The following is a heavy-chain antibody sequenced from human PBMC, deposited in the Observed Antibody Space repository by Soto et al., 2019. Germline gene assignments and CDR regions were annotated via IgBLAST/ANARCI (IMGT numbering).Heavy chain of an antibody. J-gene: IGHJ5*02. Sequence: ASVKVSCKASGYTFTGYYMHWVRQAPGQGLERKGWINPNSGGTNYAQKFQGWVTMTRDTSISTAYMELSRLRSDDTVVYYCARDSSGWYPDTFGQGTLLTVSS. D-gene: IGHD6-19*01. CDR2: INPNSGGT. V-gene: IGHV1-2*04. CDR3: ARDSSGWYPDT. CDR1: GYTFTGYY.